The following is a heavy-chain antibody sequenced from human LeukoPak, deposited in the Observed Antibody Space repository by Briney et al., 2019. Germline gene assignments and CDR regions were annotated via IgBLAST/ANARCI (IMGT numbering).Heavy chain of an antibody. CDR2: MNPNSGNT. CDR3: ARGQYGSGSYSTGEAY. D-gene: IGHD3-10*01. V-gene: IGHV1-8*03. Sequence: ASVKVSCKASGYTFTSYDINWVRQATGQGLEWMGWMNPNSGNTGYAQKFQGRVTITRNTSISTAYMELSSLRSEDTAVYYRARGQYGSGSYSTGEAYCGQGTLVTVSS. CDR1: GYTFTSYD. J-gene: IGHJ4*02.